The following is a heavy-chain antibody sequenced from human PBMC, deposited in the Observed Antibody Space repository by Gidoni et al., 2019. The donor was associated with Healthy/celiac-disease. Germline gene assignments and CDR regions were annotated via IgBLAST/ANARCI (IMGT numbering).Heavy chain of an antibody. V-gene: IGHV1-69*04. D-gene: IGHD1-26*01. CDR2: IIPILGIA. Sequence: QVQLVQSGAEVKKPGSSVKVSCKASGGTISSYAISWVRQAPGHGLEWMVRIIPILGIANYAQKFQGRVTITADKSTSTAYMALSSLRSEDTAVYYCARGGIPHKTHYFDYWGQGTLVTVSS. CDR1: GGTISSYA. J-gene: IGHJ4*02. CDR3: ARGGIPHKTHYFDY.